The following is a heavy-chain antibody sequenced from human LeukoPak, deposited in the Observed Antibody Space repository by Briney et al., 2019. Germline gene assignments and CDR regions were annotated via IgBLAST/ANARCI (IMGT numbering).Heavy chain of an antibody. D-gene: IGHD3-22*01. J-gene: IGHJ4*02. Sequence: TGGSLRLSCAASGFTFSSYAMSWVRQAPGKGPEWVSAISGSGGSTYYADSVKGRFTISRDNSKNTLYLQMNSLRAEDTAVYYCARDLGHYYDSSGYPYWGQGTLVTVSS. V-gene: IGHV3-23*01. CDR1: GFTFSSYA. CDR3: ARDLGHYYDSSGYPY. CDR2: ISGSGGST.